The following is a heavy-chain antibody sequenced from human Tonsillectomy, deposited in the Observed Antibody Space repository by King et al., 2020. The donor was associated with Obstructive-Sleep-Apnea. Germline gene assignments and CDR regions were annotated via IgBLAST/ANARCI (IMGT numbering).Heavy chain of an antibody. CDR3: AKGQYFGRYDY. J-gene: IGHJ4*02. D-gene: IGHD3-9*01. Sequence: VQLQQWGAGLLKPSETLSLTCAVDGASFSGYYWSWIRQPPGKGLEWIGEMNHSGSTNYNPSLKSRGAILLDTSKNQFSLKLTSVTAADTAVYYCAKGQYFGRYDYWGQGTLVTVSS. V-gene: IGHV4-34*01. CDR1: GASFSGYY. CDR2: MNHSGST.